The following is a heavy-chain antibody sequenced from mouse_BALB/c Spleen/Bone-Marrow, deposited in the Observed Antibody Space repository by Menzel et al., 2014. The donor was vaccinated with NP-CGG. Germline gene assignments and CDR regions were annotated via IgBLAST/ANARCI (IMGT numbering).Heavy chain of an antibody. CDR2: IAPGSGST. J-gene: IGHJ3*01. Sequence: DLVKPGASVKLSCKASGYTFTSYWISWIKQRPGQGLEWIGRIAPGSGSTYYNEMFKGKATLTVDTSSSTAYIQPSSLSSEDSAVYFCARGGDYYGSSSFAYWGQGTLVTVSA. D-gene: IGHD1-1*01. V-gene: IGHV1S41*01. CDR3: ARGGDYYGSSSFAY. CDR1: GYTFTSYW.